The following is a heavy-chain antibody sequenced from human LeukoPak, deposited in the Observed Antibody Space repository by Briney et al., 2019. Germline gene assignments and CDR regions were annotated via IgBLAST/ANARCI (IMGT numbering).Heavy chain of an antibody. CDR3: TRGPPDGSGNYYPGDF. CDR2: IKKDGSEK. V-gene: IGHV3-7*01. J-gene: IGHJ4*02. Sequence: GGSLRLSCAASGFNFGTHWMTWVRQAPGKGLECVAIIKKDGSEKYHVDSVKGRFTISRDNAKNSLYLQMNSLRVEDTAVYYCTRGPPDGSGNYYPGDFWGQGTLVTVSS. CDR1: GFNFGTHW. D-gene: IGHD3-10*01.